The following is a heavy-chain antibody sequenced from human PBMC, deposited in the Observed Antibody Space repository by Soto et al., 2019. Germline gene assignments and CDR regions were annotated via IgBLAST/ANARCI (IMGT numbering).Heavy chain of an antibody. CDR3: ARGRHSSGWYGMGRPRYYFDY. CDR1: GGSFSGYY. J-gene: IGHJ4*02. CDR2: INHSGST. D-gene: IGHD6-19*01. V-gene: IGHV4-34*01. Sequence: QVQLQQWGAGLLKPSETLSLTCAVYGGSFSGYYWSWIRQPPGKGLEWIGEINHSGSTNYNPSLKSRVTISVDTSKNQFSLKLSPVTAADTAVYYCARGRHSSGWYGMGRPRYYFDYWGQGTLVTVSS.